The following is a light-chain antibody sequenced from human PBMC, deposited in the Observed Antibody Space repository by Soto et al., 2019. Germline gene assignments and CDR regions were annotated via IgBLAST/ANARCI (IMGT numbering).Light chain of an antibody. CDR1: QSVSSSY. V-gene: IGKV3-20*01. CDR2: GAS. Sequence: EIVLTQSPGTLSLSPGERATLSCRASQSVSSSYLAWYQQKPGQAPRLLIYGASSRATGIPARYSGSGSGTEFTLTISTLQSEDFAVYYCQQSDNWPLTFGGGTKVEIK. CDR3: QQSDNWPLT. J-gene: IGKJ4*01.